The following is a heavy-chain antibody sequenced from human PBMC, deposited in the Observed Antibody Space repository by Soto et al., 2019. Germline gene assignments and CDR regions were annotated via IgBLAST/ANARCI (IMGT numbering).Heavy chain of an antibody. V-gene: IGHV1-46*01. D-gene: IGHD2-8*01. CDR3: ARGISTNRYYYYYGMDV. J-gene: IGHJ6*02. CDR2: INPSGGIT. CDR1: GYTLTSYY. Sequence: SVKVSCKASGYTLTSYYLHWVRQAPGQGPEWMGIINPSGGITNDAQKFQDRVTMTSDTSTSTVYMELSSLRSEDTAVYYFARGISTNRYYYYYGMDVWGQGTTVTVSS.